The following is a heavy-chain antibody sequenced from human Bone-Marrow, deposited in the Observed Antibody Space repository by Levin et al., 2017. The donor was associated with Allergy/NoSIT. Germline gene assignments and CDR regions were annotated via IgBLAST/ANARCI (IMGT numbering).Heavy chain of an antibody. CDR2: IYYSGST. CDR3: ARDGSGPFYWYFDL. D-gene: IGHD2-15*01. CDR1: GGSISSYY. J-gene: IGHJ2*01. Sequence: SQTLSLTCTVSGGSISSYYWSWIRQPPGKGLEWIGYIYYSGSTNYNPSLKSRVTISVDTSKNQFSLKLSSVTAADTAVYYCARDGSGPFYWYFDLWGRGTLVTVSS. V-gene: IGHV4-59*01.